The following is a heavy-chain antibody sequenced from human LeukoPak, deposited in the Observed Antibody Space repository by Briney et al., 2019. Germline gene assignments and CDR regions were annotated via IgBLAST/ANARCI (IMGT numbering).Heavy chain of an antibody. J-gene: IGHJ5*02. CDR3: ARDEGEWSYCGGDCYFNWFDP. D-gene: IGHD2-21*02. Sequence: SETLSLTCTVSGGSISSYYWSWIRQPAGKGLEWIGRIYTSGSTNYNPSLKSRVTMSVDTSKNQFSLELSSVTAADTAVYYCARDEGEWSYCGGDCYFNWFDPWGQGTLVTVSS. V-gene: IGHV4-4*07. CDR2: IYTSGST. CDR1: GGSISSYY.